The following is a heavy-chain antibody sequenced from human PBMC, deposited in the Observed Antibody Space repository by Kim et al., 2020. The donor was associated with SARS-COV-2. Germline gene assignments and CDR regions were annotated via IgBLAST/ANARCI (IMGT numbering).Heavy chain of an antibody. J-gene: IGHJ4*02. D-gene: IGHD5-18*01. CDR3: ASGFSYEF. V-gene: IGHV3-53*01. CDR2: IYSGGAT. Sequence: GGSLRLSCAASGLSVSRYYMSWVRQAPGKGLEWVSLIYSGGATYYADSVTGRFTISRDNSKNTLFLQMNSLRGGDTAIYYCASGFSYEFWGQGTLVTVSS. CDR1: GLSVSRYY.